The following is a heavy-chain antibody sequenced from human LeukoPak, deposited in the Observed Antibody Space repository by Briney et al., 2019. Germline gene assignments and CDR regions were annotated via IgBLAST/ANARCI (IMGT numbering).Heavy chain of an antibody. CDR1: GFCLSRYT. D-gene: IGHD1-7*01. CDR2: ICSIIYI. Sequence: PGGSLRLSCAASGFCLSRYTMNWVRPAPETGLAWVSSICSIIYIYYTDSVKGRFTISRDNAKNSLYLQMNSLRAEDTAVYYCARSSRELGGYAPWELMPPFDYWGQGTLVTVSS. CDR3: ARSSRELGGYAPWELMPPFDY. V-gene: IGHV3-21*01. J-gene: IGHJ4*02.